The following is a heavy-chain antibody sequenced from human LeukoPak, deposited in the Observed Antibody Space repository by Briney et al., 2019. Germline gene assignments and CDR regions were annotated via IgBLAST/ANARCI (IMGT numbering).Heavy chain of an antibody. CDR3: ARFWVWAFDI. CDR1: GFTVSSNY. J-gene: IGHJ3*02. CDR2: IYSGGST. D-gene: IGHD3-16*01. V-gene: IGHV3-66*01. Sequence: PGGSLRLSCAASGFTVSSNYMSWVRQAPGKGLEWVSVIYSGGSTYYADSVKGRFTISRDNSKNTLYLQINSLRAEDTAVYYCARFWVWAFDIWGQGTMVTVSS.